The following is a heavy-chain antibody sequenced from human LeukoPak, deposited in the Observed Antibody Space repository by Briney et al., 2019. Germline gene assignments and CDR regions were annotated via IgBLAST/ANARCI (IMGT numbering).Heavy chain of an antibody. CDR1: GFTFSSYW. J-gene: IGHJ4*02. CDR3: ARGRPHGNNY. Sequence: GGSLRLSCAASGFTFSSYWMNWVRQAPGKGLVWVSRIASDGSSTTYADSVKGRFSISRDNAKNTLYLQMNSLRVEDTAVYYRARGRPHGNNYWGQGTLVTVSS. CDR2: IASDGSST. D-gene: IGHD2/OR15-2a*01. V-gene: IGHV3-74*01.